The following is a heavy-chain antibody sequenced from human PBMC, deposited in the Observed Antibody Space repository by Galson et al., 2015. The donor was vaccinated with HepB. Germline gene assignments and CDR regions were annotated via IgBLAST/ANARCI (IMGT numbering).Heavy chain of an antibody. D-gene: IGHD3-3*01. J-gene: IGHJ6*02. CDR1: GGTFSSYA. CDR3: ARGSEGLNPKHYYYYGMDV. Sequence: SVKVSCKASGGTFSSYAISWVRQAPGQGLEWMGGIIPIFGTANYAQKFQGRVTITADESTSTAYMELSSLRSEDTAVYYCARGSEGLNPKHYYYYGMDVWGQGTTVTVSS. CDR2: IIPIFGTA. V-gene: IGHV1-69*13.